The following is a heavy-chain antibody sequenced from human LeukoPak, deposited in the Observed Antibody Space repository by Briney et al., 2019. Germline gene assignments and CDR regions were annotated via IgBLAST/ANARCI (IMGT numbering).Heavy chain of an antibody. J-gene: IGHJ4*02. CDR1: GFTFSSYE. CDR2: ISSSSSYI. Sequence: GGSLRLSCAASGFTFSSYEMNWVRQAPGKGLEWVSSISSSSSYIYYADSVKGRFTISRDNAKNSLYLQMNSLRAEDTAVYYCARAGKGLIPNFDYWGQGTLVTVSS. D-gene: IGHD3-10*01. V-gene: IGHV3-21*01. CDR3: ARAGKGLIPNFDY.